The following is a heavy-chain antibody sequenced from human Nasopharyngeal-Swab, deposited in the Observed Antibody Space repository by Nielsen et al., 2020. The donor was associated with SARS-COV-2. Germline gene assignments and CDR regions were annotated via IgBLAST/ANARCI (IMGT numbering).Heavy chain of an antibody. CDR1: GFTFSHDW. CDR2: INQDGGRK. V-gene: IGHV3-7*01. Sequence: GGSLRLSCAASGFTFSHDWMNWVRQAPGKGLEWVASINQDGGRKYYVDSLKGRFTISRDNAKNSLYLQMNSLRAEDTALYYCARDRFGNSSNTLDYWGQGTLVTVSS. J-gene: IGHJ4*02. D-gene: IGHD4-23*01. CDR3: ARDRFGNSSNTLDY.